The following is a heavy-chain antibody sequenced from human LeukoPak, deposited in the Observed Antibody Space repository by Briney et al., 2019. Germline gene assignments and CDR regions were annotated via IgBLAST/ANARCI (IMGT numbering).Heavy chain of an antibody. Sequence: GGSLRLSCAASGFTFSSYGMHWVRQAPGKGLGWVAFIRYDGSNKYYADSVKGRFTISRDNAKNSLFLQMNNLRPEDTSVYYCARDFPDGSRNWGFDYWGQGTLVTVSS. D-gene: IGHD3-10*01. CDR1: GFTFSSYG. CDR2: IRYDGSNK. V-gene: IGHV3-30*02. J-gene: IGHJ4*02. CDR3: ARDFPDGSRNWGFDY.